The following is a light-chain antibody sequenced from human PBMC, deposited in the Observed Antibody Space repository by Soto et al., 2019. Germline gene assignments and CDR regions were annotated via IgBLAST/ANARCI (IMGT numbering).Light chain of an antibody. Sequence: EIVLTQSPGTLSLSPGERATLSCRASQSVTSTYLAWYQQKPGQAPRLLIYGASSRATGIPDRFSGSGSGTDFTLTISRLEPADFALYYCQQYGSSPWTFGQGTTVEIK. J-gene: IGKJ1*01. CDR2: GAS. CDR1: QSVTSTY. CDR3: QQYGSSPWT. V-gene: IGKV3-20*01.